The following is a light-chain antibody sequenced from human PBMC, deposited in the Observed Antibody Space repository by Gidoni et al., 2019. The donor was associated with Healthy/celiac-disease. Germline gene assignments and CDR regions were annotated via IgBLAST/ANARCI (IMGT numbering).Light chain of an antibody. CDR3: QSYDSILSVVV. CDR1: SSNIGAGYD. V-gene: IGLV1-40*01. CDR2: GNS. Sequence: QSVLPQPPSVSGAPGQRVTISCTGSSSNIGAGYDVHWYQQLPGTAPKLLIYGNSNRPSGVPDRFSGSKSGTSASLAITGLQAEDEADYYCQSYDSILSVVVFGGGTKLTVL. J-gene: IGLJ2*01.